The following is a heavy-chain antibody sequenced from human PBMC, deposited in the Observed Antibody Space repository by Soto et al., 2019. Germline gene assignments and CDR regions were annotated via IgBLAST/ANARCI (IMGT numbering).Heavy chain of an antibody. D-gene: IGHD6-19*01. CDR3: ARSVAVPGAHIDF. J-gene: IGHJ4*02. CDR2: VYYTGST. Sequence: SETLSLTCSVSGGSISGSYWSWIRQSPGKGLEWLGYVYYTGSTNYSPSLRSRVSISVDTSKNEFSLRLSSVTAADTAVYFCARSVAVPGAHIDFWGQGTQVTVSS. CDR1: GGSISGSY. V-gene: IGHV4-59*01.